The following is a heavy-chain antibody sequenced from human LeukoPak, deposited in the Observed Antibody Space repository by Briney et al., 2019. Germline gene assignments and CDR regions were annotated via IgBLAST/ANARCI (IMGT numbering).Heavy chain of an antibody. Sequence: SVKVSCKDSGGTFSSYSIVWVRQAPGQGLEWMGGINPKSGTTNYAQKFQGRVTITTDESTRTAFVELSSLRSEDTALFFCARLTGGNYLDYWGQGTLVTVSS. J-gene: IGHJ4*02. CDR2: INPKSGTT. CDR3: ARLTGGNYLDY. D-gene: IGHD3-16*01. CDR1: GGTFSSYS. V-gene: IGHV1-69*05.